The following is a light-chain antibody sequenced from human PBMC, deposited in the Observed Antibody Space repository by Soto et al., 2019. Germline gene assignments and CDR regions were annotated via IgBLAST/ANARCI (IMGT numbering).Light chain of an antibody. V-gene: IGKV3-20*01. CDR2: GGS. Sequence: EVVLTQSPGALSLSPGEGVTLSCRASQNIRGNELAWYRQKRGQAHRLLIYGGSSRAEGIPDRFSGRGTVTNFTLTISRLEPEDSAVYYCQDYGTSHPWTFGQGTKLEIK. J-gene: IGKJ1*01. CDR3: QDYGTSHPWT. CDR1: QNIRGNE.